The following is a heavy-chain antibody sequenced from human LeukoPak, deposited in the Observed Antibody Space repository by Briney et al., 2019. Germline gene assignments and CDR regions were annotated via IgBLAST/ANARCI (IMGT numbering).Heavy chain of an antibody. CDR2: ISWDSGDI. V-gene: IGHV3-9*01. J-gene: IGHJ6*03. CDR1: GFTFDDYA. CDR3: ARAYSGRYGLGYYYMDV. Sequence: GRSLRLSCAASGFTFDDYAMHWVRQTPGKGLEWVSGISWDSGDIGYADSVKGRFTISRDNAKNSLYLQMNSLRAEDTAVYYCARAYSGRYGLGYYYMDVWGKGTTVTISS. D-gene: IGHD1-26*01.